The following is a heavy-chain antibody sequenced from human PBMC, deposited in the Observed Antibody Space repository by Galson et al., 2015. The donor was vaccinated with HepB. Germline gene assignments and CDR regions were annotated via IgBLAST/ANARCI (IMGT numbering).Heavy chain of an antibody. J-gene: IGHJ2*01. Sequence: SLRLSCAASGFTFSSYAMSWVRQAPGKGLEWVSAISGSGGSSYYADSVKGRFTISRDNSKNTLYLQMNSLRAEDTAVYYCAKVHPDCGGDCRSYWYFDLWGQGTLVTISS. V-gene: IGHV3-23*01. CDR1: GFTFSSYA. CDR2: ISGSGGSS. CDR3: AKVHPDCGGDCRSYWYFDL. D-gene: IGHD2-21*02.